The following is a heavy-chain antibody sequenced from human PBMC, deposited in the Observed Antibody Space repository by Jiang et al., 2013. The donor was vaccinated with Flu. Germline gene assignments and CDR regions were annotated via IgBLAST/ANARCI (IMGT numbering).Heavy chain of an antibody. CDR3: ARSTYYGDEWFFDS. Sequence: STNYNPSLKSRVTISVDTSKNQFSLKLNSVTAADTAVYYCARSTYYGDEWFFDSWGQ. D-gene: IGHD4-17*01. V-gene: IGHV4-59*01. J-gene: IGHJ4*02. CDR2: ST.